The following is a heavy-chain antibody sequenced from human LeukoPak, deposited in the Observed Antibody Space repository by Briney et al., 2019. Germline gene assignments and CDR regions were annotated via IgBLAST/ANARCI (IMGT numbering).Heavy chain of an antibody. Sequence: GGSLRLSCAASGFTFSSSSMSWVRQAPGKGLEWVSALTGSGGSTYYADSVKGRFTISRDNAKNSLYLQMNSLRAEDTAVYYCARDTAWGQGTLVTVSS. CDR2: LTGSGGST. J-gene: IGHJ5*02. CDR1: GFTFSSSS. V-gene: IGHV3-23*01. CDR3: ARDTA.